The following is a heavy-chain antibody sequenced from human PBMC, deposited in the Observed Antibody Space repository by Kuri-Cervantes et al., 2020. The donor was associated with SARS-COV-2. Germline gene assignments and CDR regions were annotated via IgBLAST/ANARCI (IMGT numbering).Heavy chain of an antibody. CDR3: ARRSYGGPWYYFDY. J-gene: IGHJ4*02. CDR1: GGSFSGYY. Sequence: ESLKISCAVYGGSFSGYYWSWIRQPPGKGLEWIGEINHSGSTNYNPSLKSRVTISVDTSKNQFSLKLSSVTAADTAVYYCARRSYGGPWYYFDYWGQGTLVTVSS. CDR2: INHSGST. V-gene: IGHV4-34*01. D-gene: IGHD4-23*01.